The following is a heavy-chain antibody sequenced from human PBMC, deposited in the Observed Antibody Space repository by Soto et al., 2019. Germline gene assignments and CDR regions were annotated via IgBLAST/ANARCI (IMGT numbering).Heavy chain of an antibody. Sequence: EVQLLESGGGLVQPGGSLRLSCAASGFTFSSYAMSWVRQAPGKGLEWVSVISGSGGSTYYPDSVKGGFTTSRDNSKNTLYLQMNSLRAEDTAVYYCARRGSGSYFDSWGQGTLVTVSS. J-gene: IGHJ4*02. CDR2: ISGSGGST. CDR3: ARRGSGSYFDS. CDR1: GFTFSSYA. D-gene: IGHD1-26*01. V-gene: IGHV3-23*01.